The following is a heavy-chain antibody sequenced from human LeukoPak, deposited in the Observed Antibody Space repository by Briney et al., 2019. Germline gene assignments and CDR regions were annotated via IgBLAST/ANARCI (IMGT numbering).Heavy chain of an antibody. V-gene: IGHV1-69*05. CDR2: IIPMFGTT. D-gene: IGHD4-11*01. CDR1: VGTFSNYA. J-gene: IGHJ6*03. CDR3: ASVTVTTWAPDGHMDV. Sequence: SVKVSCKASVGTFSNYAISWVRQAPGQGLEWMGRIIPMFGTTNYAQKFQRRVTITTDQSTSTAYMEVSSLRIEDPAVYYCASVTVTTWAPDGHMDVWGKGTTVTVS.